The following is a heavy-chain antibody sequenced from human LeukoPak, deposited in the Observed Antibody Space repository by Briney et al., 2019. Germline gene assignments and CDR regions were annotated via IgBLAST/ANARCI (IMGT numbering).Heavy chain of an antibody. CDR1: GGSFSGYY. CDR2: INHSGST. CDR3: AREPSDILTGYFDY. J-gene: IGHJ4*02. D-gene: IGHD3-9*01. V-gene: IGHV4-34*09. Sequence: KPSETLSLTCAVYGGSFSGYYWSWIRQPPGKGLEWIGEINHSGSTNYNPSLKSRVTISVDTSKNQFSLKLSSVTAADTAVYYCAREPSDILTGYFDYWGQGTLVTVSS.